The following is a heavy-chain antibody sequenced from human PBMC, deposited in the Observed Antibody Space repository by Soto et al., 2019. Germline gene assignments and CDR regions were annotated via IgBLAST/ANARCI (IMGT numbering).Heavy chain of an antibody. D-gene: IGHD6-19*01. Sequence: QVQLVQSGAEVKKPGASLKVSCKASGYTLTSNFINWVRQAPGQGLEWMGIINPIDGGTNYAQKFQGRVTMTRDTSTSTVYVELTSLTSEDTAVYYCARQSEAVTDPYGAPTHLDYWGQGTLVTVSS. CDR3: ARQSEAVTDPYGAPTHLDY. CDR2: INPIDGGT. V-gene: IGHV1-46*01. CDR1: GYTLTSNF. J-gene: IGHJ4*02.